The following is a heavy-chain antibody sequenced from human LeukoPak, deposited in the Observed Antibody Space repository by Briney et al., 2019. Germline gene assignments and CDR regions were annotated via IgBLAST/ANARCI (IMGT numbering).Heavy chain of an antibody. V-gene: IGHV3-33*08. J-gene: IGHJ4*02. CDR2: IWSDGNRQ. D-gene: IGHD6-13*01. CDR3: ARLGSSWTFDY. Sequence: GGSLRLSCAASGFTFSDYSMDWVRQAPGKGLQWVAVIWSDGNRQYYADSVKGRFTISRDNSRNTVYLQMNSLRAEDTAVYYCARLGSSWTFDYWGQGALVTVSS. CDR1: GFTFSDYS.